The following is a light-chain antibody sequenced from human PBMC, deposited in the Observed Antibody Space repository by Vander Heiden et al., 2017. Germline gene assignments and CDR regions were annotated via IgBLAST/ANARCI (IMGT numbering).Light chain of an antibody. J-gene: IGKJ4*01. V-gene: IGKV1-27*01. CDR2: AAS. CDR3: QKYNSAPLT. CDR1: QGISNY. Sequence: DIQLTQSPSSLSASVGDRVNITCRASQGISNYLAWYQQKPGKVPKLLIYAASTLQSGVPSRFSGSGSGTDFTLTISSLQPEDVATYYCQKYNSAPLTCGGGTKVEIK.